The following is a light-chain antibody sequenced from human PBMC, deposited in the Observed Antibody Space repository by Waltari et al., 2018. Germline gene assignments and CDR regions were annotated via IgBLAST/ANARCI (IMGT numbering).Light chain of an antibody. CDR2: GAT. J-gene: IGLJ1*01. CDR3: FSFVAANSFV. V-gene: IGLV2-23*01. Sequence: QSALTQPAPVSGSPGQSITPPCTRNSNDIGKSDLVSWYQQRPGEAPKLLMYGATKRPSGVSNRFSGSKSGKTASLTISGLQTEDEADYYCFSFVAANSFVFGPGTKVTVL. CDR1: SNDIGKSDL.